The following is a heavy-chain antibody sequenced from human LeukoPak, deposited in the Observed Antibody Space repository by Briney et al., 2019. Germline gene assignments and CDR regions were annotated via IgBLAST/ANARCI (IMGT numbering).Heavy chain of an antibody. J-gene: IGHJ4*02. V-gene: IGHV1-8*03. CDR2: MNPNSGNT. CDR1: GYTFTSYD. D-gene: IGHD3-22*01. CDR3: ASDTYYYDSSGYCSY. Sequence: GASVKVSCKASGYTFTSYDINWVRQAPGQGLEWMGWMNPNSGNTGYAQKFQGRVTITRNTSISTAYMELSSLRSEDTAVYYCASDTYYYDSSGYCSYWGQGTLVTVSS.